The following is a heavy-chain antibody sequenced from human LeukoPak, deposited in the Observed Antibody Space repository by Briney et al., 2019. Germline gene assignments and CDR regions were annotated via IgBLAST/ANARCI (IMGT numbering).Heavy chain of an antibody. Sequence: SETLSLTCTVSGGSINNYYWSWIRQPAGEGLEWIGRIYSSGSTSYNPSLKSRVTLSGDTSKNQLSLKLSSVTTADTAVYYCTREPSPWGQGTLVTVSS. V-gene: IGHV4-4*07. CDR3: TREPSP. CDR2: IYSSGST. CDR1: GGSINNYY. J-gene: IGHJ5*02.